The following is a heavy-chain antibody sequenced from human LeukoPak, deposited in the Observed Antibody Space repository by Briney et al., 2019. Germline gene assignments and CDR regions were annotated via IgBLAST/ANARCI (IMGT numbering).Heavy chain of an antibody. V-gene: IGHV4-4*08. CDR3: ASGPWELDY. J-gene: IGHJ4*02. Sequence: PSEALSLTCTVSGGSIGSYDWAWIRPPPGKGLEWIGYMNARGSTYYSPSLKCRVSFLVDASRKHLSLRLNPVTAADTAVYYCASGPWELDYWGQGTLVTVSS. CDR2: MNARGST. CDR1: GGSIGSYD. D-gene: IGHD1-26*01.